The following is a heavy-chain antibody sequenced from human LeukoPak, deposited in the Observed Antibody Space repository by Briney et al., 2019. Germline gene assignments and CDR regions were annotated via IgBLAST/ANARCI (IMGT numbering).Heavy chain of an antibody. Sequence: GESLKISCKGSGYSFTSYWIGWVRQMPGKGLEWMGIIYPGDSDTRYSPSFQGQVTISADKSISTAYLQWSSLKASDTAMYFCARQIRDYYDSSNYYDAFDIWGQGTMVTVSS. CDR3: ARQIRDYYDSSNYYDAFDI. D-gene: IGHD3-22*01. CDR1: GYSFTSYW. J-gene: IGHJ3*02. CDR2: IYPGDSDT. V-gene: IGHV5-51*01.